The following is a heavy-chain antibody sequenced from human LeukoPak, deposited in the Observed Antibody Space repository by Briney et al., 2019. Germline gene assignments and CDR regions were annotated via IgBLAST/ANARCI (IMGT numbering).Heavy chain of an antibody. V-gene: IGHV3-23*01. D-gene: IGHD6-13*01. CDR2: ISGSGGST. Sequence: GGSLRLSCAASGFTFSSYAMSWVRQAPGKGLEWVSAISGSGGSTYYADSVKGRFTISRDNSKNTLYLRMNSLRAEDTAVYYCAKASLYSSSPGWGQGTLVTVSS. J-gene: IGHJ4*02. CDR1: GFTFSSYA. CDR3: AKASLYSSSPG.